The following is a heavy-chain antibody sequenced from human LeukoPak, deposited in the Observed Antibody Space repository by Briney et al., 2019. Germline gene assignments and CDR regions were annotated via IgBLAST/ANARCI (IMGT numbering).Heavy chain of an antibody. J-gene: IGHJ4*02. Sequence: PGGSLRLSCAASGLTFSSYSMNWVRQAPGKGLEWVSSISSSSSYIYYAGSVKGRFTISGDNAKNTLYLQMNSLRAEDTAVYYCAKEVVVVITTPTEAGFDYWGQGTLVTVSS. CDR3: AKEVVVVITTPTEAGFDY. CDR2: ISSSSSYI. V-gene: IGHV3-21*04. CDR1: GLTFSSYS. D-gene: IGHD3-22*01.